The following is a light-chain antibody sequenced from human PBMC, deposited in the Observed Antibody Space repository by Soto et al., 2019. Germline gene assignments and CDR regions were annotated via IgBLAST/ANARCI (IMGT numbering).Light chain of an antibody. Sequence: SSELTQPPSVSVAPGKTARITCGGNNIGRKSVHWYQQKPGQAPVLVIYYDSDRPSGIPERFSGSNSGNTATLTISRVEAGDEAHYYRQVWDSSGDHPVVVGEGTQLTVL. CDR3: QVWDSSGDHPVV. CDR2: YDS. V-gene: IGLV3-21*04. J-gene: IGLJ2*01. CDR1: NIGRKS.